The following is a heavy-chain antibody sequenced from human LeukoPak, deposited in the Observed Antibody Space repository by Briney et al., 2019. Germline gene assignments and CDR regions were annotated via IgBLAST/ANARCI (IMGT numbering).Heavy chain of an antibody. CDR3: VRDKTFEVVNFFDF. D-gene: IGHD3-3*01. V-gene: IGHV4-39*07. Sequence: SETLSLTCTVSGGSITSGSFYWGWIRQPPGKGLEWIGSINYSGSTYYNPSLKSRITMSLDTSKNQFSLKLSSVTAADTAVYFCVRDKTFEVVNFFDFWGQGTLVTVSS. J-gene: IGHJ4*02. CDR2: INYSGST. CDR1: GGSITSGSFY.